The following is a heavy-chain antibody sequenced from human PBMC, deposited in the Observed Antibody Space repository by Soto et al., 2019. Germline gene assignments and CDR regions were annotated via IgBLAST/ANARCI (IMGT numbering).Heavy chain of an antibody. CDR3: ARDAMRLHPTLRFLDWLPREVKAHDAFDI. CDR2: ISAYNGNT. J-gene: IGHJ3*02. CDR1: GYTFTSYG. D-gene: IGHD3-3*01. V-gene: IGHV1-18*01. Sequence: ASVKVSCKASGYTFTSYGISWVRQAPGQGLEWMGWISAYNGNTNYAQKLQGRVTMTTDTSTSTAYMELRSLRSDDTAVYYCARDAMRLHPTLRFLDWLPREVKAHDAFDIWGQGTMVTFSS.